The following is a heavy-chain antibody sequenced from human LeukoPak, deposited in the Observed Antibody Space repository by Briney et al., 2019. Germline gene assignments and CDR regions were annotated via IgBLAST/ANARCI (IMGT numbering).Heavy chain of an antibody. Sequence: GGSLRLSCAASGFTFSYYSMNWVRQAPGKGLEWVSSISSSSSYIYYADSVKGRFTISRDNAKNSLYLQMNSLRAEDTAVYYCARDYYGSGSPDYWGQGTLVTVSS. D-gene: IGHD3-10*01. J-gene: IGHJ4*02. CDR1: GFTFSYYS. CDR2: ISSSSSYI. V-gene: IGHV3-21*01. CDR3: ARDYYGSGSPDY.